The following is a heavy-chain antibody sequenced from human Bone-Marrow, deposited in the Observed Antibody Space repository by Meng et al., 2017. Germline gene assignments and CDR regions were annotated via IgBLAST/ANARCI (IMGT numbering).Heavy chain of an antibody. CDR3: ARGRRNYYGSGEQPDY. V-gene: IGHV3-7*03. D-gene: IGHD3-10*01. Sequence: GESLKISCAASRFTFTNYWMTWVRQAPGKGLEWVANIKEDGSEKFYVDSVKGRFTISRDNAANSLYLQMNSLRSEDTAVYYCARGRRNYYGSGEQPDYWGHGTLVNGAS. CDR2: IKEDGSEK. CDR1: RFTFTNYW. J-gene: IGHJ4*01.